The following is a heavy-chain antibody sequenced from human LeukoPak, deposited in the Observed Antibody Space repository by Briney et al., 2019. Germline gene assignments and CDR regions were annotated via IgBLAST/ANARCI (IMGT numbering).Heavy chain of an antibody. V-gene: IGHV3-72*01. J-gene: IGHJ4*02. CDR1: GFTFSDHY. CDR3: AKVSSSESFSFDY. CDR2: IRKKVNSYTA. Sequence: PRGSLRLSCAASGFTFSDHYMDWVRQAPGKGLEWVGRIRKKVNSYTAEYAASVKGRFTISRDDSKNFLYLQMNSLKTEDTAVYYCAKVSSSESFSFDYWGQGTRSPSPQ. D-gene: IGHD2-15*01.